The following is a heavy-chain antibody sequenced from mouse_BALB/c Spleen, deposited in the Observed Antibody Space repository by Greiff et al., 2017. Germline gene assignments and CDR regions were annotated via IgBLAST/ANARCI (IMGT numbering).Heavy chain of an antibody. Sequence: EVMLVESGGGLVKPGGSLKLSCAASGFTFSSYAMSWVRQTPEKRLEWVASISSGGSTYYPDSVKGRFTISRDNARNILYLQMSSLRSEDTAMYYCARYDGYSWGQGTTLTVSS. J-gene: IGHJ2*01. CDR3: ARYDGYS. D-gene: IGHD2-3*01. CDR2: ISSGGST. CDR1: GFTFSSYA. V-gene: IGHV5-6-5*01.